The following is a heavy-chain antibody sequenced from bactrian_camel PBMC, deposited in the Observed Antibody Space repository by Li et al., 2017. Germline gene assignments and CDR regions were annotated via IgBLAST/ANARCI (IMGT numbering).Heavy chain of an antibody. CDR2: INWSGDGT. J-gene: IGHJ6*01. CDR3: VSAGHGVVFGY. Sequence: VQLVESGGGLVQPGGSLRLSCAASGFTFDDYTMAWIRQAPEKGLEWVSSINWSGDGTNYADSVQGQFTISRDNAKNTVYLQMNSLKPEDTAVYYCVSAGHGVVFGYWGQGTQVTVS. D-gene: IGHD2*01. V-gene: IGHV3-1*01. CDR1: GFTFDDYT.